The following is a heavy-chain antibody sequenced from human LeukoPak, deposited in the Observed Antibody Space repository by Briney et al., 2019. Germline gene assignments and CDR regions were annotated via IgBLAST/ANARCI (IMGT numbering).Heavy chain of an antibody. J-gene: IGHJ4*02. D-gene: IGHD3-22*01. CDR2: IIPIFGTA. CDR3: ARGTYYYDSSGFEFDY. Sequence: SVKVSCKASGGTFSSYAISWVRQAPGQGLEWMGGIIPIFGTANYVQKFQGRVTITADESTSTAYMELSSLRSEDTAVYYCARGTYYYDSSGFEFDYWGQGTLVTVSS. CDR1: GGTFSSYA. V-gene: IGHV1-69*01.